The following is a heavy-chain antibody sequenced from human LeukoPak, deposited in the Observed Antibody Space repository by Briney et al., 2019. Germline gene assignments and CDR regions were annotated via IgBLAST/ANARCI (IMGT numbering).Heavy chain of an antibody. CDR2: INHSGTT. Sequence: SETLSLTCAVYGGSFSGYYWSWVRQPPGKGLEWIGEINHSGTTNSTPSLTRRVTISVHTSKNQFSLKLSSVTAADPAVYYCARCVMGDCYTNWGQGTLVTVSS. D-gene: IGHD2-21*02. CDR3: ARCVMGDCYTN. J-gene: IGHJ4*02. CDR1: GGSFSGYY. V-gene: IGHV4-34*01.